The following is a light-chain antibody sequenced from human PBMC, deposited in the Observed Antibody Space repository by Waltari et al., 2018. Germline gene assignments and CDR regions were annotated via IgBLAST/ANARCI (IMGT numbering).Light chain of an antibody. J-gene: IGLJ2*01. Sequence: QSVLTQPPSASGAPGQRVIISCYGSRPKLGRNSVTWYHPLPGPAPKLLIVNTNPRRPDVPARFSGSTSGSSASLAVTGLQSADEAVYYCAAWDNILNGPVFGGGTQLTVL. CDR1: RPKLGRNS. V-gene: IGLV1-44*01. CDR2: NTN. CDR3: AAWDNILNGPV.